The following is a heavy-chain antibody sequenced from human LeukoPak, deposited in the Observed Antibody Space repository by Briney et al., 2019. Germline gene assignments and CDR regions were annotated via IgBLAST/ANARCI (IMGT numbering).Heavy chain of an antibody. Sequence: SETLSLTCTVSGGSISSSSYYWGWIRQPPGKGLEWIGSIYYSGSTYYNPSLKSRVTISVDTSKNQFSLKLSSVTAADTAVYYCARQSSGFDYDSSGQVEESSPYYFDYWGQGTLVTVSS. CDR1: GGSISSSSYY. CDR2: IYYSGST. V-gene: IGHV4-39*01. CDR3: ARQSSGFDYDSSGQVEESSPYYFDY. D-gene: IGHD3-22*01. J-gene: IGHJ4*02.